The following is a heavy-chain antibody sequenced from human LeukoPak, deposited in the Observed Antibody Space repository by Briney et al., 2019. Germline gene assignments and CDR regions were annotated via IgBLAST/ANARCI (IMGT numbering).Heavy chain of an antibody. J-gene: IGHJ3*02. V-gene: IGHV3-21*01. CDR2: ISSSSSYI. CDR1: GFTFSSYS. Sequence: GGSLRLSCAASGFTFSSYSMNWVRQAPGKGLEWVSSISSSSSYIYYADSVKGRFTISRDNAKNSLYLQMNSLRTEDTAVYYCAKGVSSSWSNDAFDIWGQGTMVTVSS. CDR3: AKGVSSSWSNDAFDI. D-gene: IGHD6-13*01.